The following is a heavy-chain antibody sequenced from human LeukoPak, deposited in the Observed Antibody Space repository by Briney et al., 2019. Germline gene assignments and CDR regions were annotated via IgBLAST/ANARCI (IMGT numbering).Heavy chain of an antibody. J-gene: IGHJ4*02. Sequence: QPGGSLRLSCVASGFTLSSYWMNWVRQAPGKGPVWVARSKTDGSDTDYADFAKGRITISRDNAKNTLYLQMNSLRAEDTAVYYCARGYTAMALDYWGQGTLVTVSS. D-gene: IGHD5-18*01. CDR1: GFTLSSYW. CDR3: ARGYTAMALDY. CDR2: SKTDGSDT. V-gene: IGHV3-74*01.